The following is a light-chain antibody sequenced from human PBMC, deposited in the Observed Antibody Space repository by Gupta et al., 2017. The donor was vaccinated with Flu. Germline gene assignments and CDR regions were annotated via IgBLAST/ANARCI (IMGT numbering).Light chain of an antibody. Sequence: QSALTQPASVSGSPGQSITISCTGTSSDVGRYNYVSWYQHHPGKAPKLMIYEVNNRPSGISNRFSASKSGNTASLTISGLQAEDEADYYCSSYTSSSTWVFGGGISLTVL. CDR1: SSDVGRYNY. V-gene: IGLV2-14*01. CDR2: EVN. CDR3: SSYTSSSTWV. J-gene: IGLJ3*02.